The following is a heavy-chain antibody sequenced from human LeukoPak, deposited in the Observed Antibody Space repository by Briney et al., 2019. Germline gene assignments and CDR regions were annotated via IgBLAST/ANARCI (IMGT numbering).Heavy chain of an antibody. CDR2: ISYDGGGK. CDR3: VKDRASSWAFDY. J-gene: IGHJ4*02. V-gene: IGHV3-30*02. D-gene: IGHD6-13*01. Sequence: PGGSLRLSSAASGFSFSSYGMHWVRQAPGKGLEWVAFISYDGGGKWYADSVKGRLTISRDNSKNTLYLQMNSLRPEDTGVYYCVKDRASSWAFDYWGQGTLVTVSS. CDR1: GFSFSSYG.